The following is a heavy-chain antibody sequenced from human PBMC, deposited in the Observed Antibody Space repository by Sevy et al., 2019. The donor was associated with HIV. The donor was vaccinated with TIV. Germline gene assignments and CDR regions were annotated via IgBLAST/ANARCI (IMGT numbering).Heavy chain of an antibody. D-gene: IGHD2-2*01. Sequence: GGSLRLSCATSGFIFSGYVMSWVRQAPGKGLEWVSGISGSGGSTYYADSVKGRFTISRDNSKNMLYLQMDSLRVEDTAVYYCAGISAIVVVFHIWGQGTMVTVSS. CDR2: ISGSGGST. CDR3: AGISAIVVVFHI. J-gene: IGHJ3*02. V-gene: IGHV3-23*01. CDR1: GFIFSGYV.